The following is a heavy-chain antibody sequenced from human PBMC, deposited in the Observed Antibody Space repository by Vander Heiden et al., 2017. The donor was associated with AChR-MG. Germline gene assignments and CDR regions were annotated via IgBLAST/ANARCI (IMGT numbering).Heavy chain of an antibody. V-gene: IGHV4-30-2*01. D-gene: IGHD3-22*01. Sequence: QLQLQESGSGLVKPSQTLSLTCAVSGGSISSGGYSWSWIRQPPGKGLEWIGYIYHSGSTYYNPSLKSRVTISVDRSKNQFSLKLSSVTAADTAVYYCASVTSSGYPHYYYYYMDVWGKGTTVTVSS. CDR1: GGSISSGGYS. J-gene: IGHJ6*03. CDR3: ASVTSSGYPHYYYYYMDV. CDR2: IYHSGST.